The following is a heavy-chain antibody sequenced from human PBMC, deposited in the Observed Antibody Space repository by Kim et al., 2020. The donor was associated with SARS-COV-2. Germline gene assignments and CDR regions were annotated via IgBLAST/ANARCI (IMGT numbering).Heavy chain of an antibody. Sequence: YYNPSLRSRVTISVETSKNQFSLKLSSVTAADTAVYYCARHFRRATPFDYWGQGTLVTVSS. J-gene: IGHJ4*02. V-gene: IGHV4-39*01. D-gene: IGHD1-26*01. CDR3: ARHFRRATPFDY.